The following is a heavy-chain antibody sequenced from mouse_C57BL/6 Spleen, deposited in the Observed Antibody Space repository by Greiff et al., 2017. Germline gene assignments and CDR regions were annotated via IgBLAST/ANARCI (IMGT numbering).Heavy chain of an antibody. V-gene: IGHV1-26*01. CDR3: ARDYGSRGAMDY. CDR1: GYTFTDYY. J-gene: IGHJ4*01. Sequence: EVQLQQSGPELVKPGASVKKSCKASGYTFTDYYMNWVKQSHGKSLEWIGDINPNNGGTSYNQKFKGKATLTVDKSSSTAYMELRSLTSEDSAVYYCARDYGSRGAMDYWGQGTSVTVSS. CDR2: INPNNGGT. D-gene: IGHD1-1*01.